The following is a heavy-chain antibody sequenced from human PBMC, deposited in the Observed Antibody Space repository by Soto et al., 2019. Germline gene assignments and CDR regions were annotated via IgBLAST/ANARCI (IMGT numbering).Heavy chain of an antibody. V-gene: IGHV1-58*02. Sequence: SVKVSCKASGFTFTSSAMQWVRQARGQRLEWIGWIVVGSGNTNYAQKFQERVTITRDMSTSTAYMELSSLRSEDTAVYYCARGRGGYSSSWYRSWYMDVWGKGTTVTVSS. CDR3: ARGRGGYSSSWYRSWYMDV. J-gene: IGHJ6*03. CDR2: IVVGSGNT. CDR1: GFTFTSSA. D-gene: IGHD6-13*01.